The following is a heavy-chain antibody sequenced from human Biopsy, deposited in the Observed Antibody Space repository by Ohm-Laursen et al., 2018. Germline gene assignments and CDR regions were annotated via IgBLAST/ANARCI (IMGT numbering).Heavy chain of an antibody. CDR3: TRAGGGKIYGL. D-gene: IGHD3-16*01. V-gene: IGHV4-31*03. CDR2: VHKSGNT. Sequence: TLSLTCTVSGVSMNTGTYYWTWIRQNPATGLEWTGYVHKSGNTLYNPSLKSRLSISVDTSRNQFSLKLTSVTAADTALYYCTRAGGGKIYGLWGQGTLVTVSS. CDR1: GVSMNTGTYY. J-gene: IGHJ4*02.